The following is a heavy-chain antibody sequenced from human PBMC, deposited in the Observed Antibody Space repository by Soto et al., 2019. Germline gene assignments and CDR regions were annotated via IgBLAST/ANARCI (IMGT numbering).Heavy chain of an antibody. CDR3: ARAVRGSYYDY. CDR1: GGSISSYY. V-gene: IGHV4-59*08. D-gene: IGHD1-26*01. J-gene: IGHJ4*02. CDR2: IYYNGST. Sequence: SETLSLTCTVSGGSISSYYWSWIRQPPGKGLEWIGYIYYNGSTNYNPSLKSRVTISVDTSKNQFSLKLSSVTAADTAVYYCARAVRGSYYDYWGQGTLVTV.